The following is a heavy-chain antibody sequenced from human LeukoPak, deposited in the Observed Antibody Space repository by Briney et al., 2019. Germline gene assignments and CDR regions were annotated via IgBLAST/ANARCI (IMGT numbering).Heavy chain of an antibody. Sequence: GGSLRLSCAASGFTFSSYSMNWVRQAPGKGLEWVSSISSSSSYIYYADSVKGRFTISRDNAKNSLYLQMNSLRAEDTAVYYCARNTAMVTEAFDIWGQGTMVTVSS. CDR1: GFTFSSYS. V-gene: IGHV3-21*01. CDR3: ARNTAMVTEAFDI. CDR2: ISSSSSYI. D-gene: IGHD5-18*01. J-gene: IGHJ3*02.